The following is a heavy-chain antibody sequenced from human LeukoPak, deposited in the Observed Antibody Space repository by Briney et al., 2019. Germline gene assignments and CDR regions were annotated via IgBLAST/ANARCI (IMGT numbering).Heavy chain of an antibody. V-gene: IGHV3-7*01. CDR2: IKPDGSEK. Sequence: GESLRLSCAASGFTFITSWMSWLRQAPGKGLEWVARIKPDGSEKYYVDSVKGRFTISRDNAKNSLSLQMNSLTAEDTAVYYCARDPYSGGYWNYYYYYMDVWGKGTTVTISS. J-gene: IGHJ6*03. CDR3: ARDPYSGGYWNYYYYYMDV. CDR1: GFTFITSW. D-gene: IGHD1-26*01.